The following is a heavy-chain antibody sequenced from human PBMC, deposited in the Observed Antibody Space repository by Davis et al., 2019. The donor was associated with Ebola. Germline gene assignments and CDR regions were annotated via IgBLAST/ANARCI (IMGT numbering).Heavy chain of an antibody. CDR1: GGSFSGYY. Sequence: MPSETLSLTCAVYGGSFSGYYWSWIRQPPGKGLEWIGSIYYSGSTYYNPSLKSRVTISVDTSKNQFSLKLSSVTAADTAVYYCARRYYSLYYCGMDVWGQGTTVTVSS. J-gene: IGHJ6*02. D-gene: IGHD1-26*01. CDR2: IYYSGST. CDR3: ARRYYSLYYCGMDV. V-gene: IGHV4-34*01.